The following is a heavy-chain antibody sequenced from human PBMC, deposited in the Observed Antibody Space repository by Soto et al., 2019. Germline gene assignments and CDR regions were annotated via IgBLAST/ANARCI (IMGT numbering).Heavy chain of an antibody. CDR1: GYTFTSYG. CDR3: ARVRGVPAALYYFDY. Sequence: ASVKVSCKASGYTFTSYGLSWVRQAPGQGLEWMGWISAYNGNTNYAQKLQGRVTMTTDTSTSTAYMELRSLRSDDTAVYYCARVRGVPAALYYFDYWSQGTLVTVSS. V-gene: IGHV1-18*01. D-gene: IGHD2-2*01. CDR2: ISAYNGNT. J-gene: IGHJ4*02.